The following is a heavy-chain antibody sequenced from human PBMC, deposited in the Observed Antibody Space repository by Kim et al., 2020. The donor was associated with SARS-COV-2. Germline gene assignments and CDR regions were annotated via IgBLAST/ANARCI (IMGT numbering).Heavy chain of an antibody. D-gene: IGHD6-13*01. V-gene: IGHV3-33*05. Sequence: GGSLRLSCAASGFTFSSNAMHWVRQAPGKGLEWVAVISYDGSNKYYADSVKGRFTISRDNSKNTLYLQMNSLRAEDTAVYYCAKSLPGYSSSWSARKNHYYYGMDVWCQGPTVTVSS. CDR3: AKSLPGYSSSWSARKNHYYYGMDV. CDR1: GFTFSSNA. J-gene: IGHJ6*02. CDR2: ISYDGSNK.